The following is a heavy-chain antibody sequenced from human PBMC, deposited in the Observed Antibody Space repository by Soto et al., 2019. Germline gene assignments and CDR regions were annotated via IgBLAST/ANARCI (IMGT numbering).Heavy chain of an antibody. CDR1: GFTFTSSA. J-gene: IGHJ6*02. D-gene: IGHD5-12*01. Sequence: SVKVSCKASGFTFTSSAVQWVRQARGQRLEWIGWIVVGSGNTNYAQKFQERVTITRDMSTSTAYMEMSSLRSEDTAVYYCAAEIVATISGYYYYYGMDFWGQGTTVTVSS. V-gene: IGHV1-58*01. CDR2: IVVGSGNT. CDR3: AAEIVATISGYYYYYGMDF.